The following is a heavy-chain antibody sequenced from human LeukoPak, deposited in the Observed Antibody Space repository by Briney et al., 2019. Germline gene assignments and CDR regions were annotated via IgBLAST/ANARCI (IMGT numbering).Heavy chain of an antibody. CDR2: IYYSGST. V-gene: IGHV4-61*01. J-gene: IGHJ5*02. Sequence: SQTLSLTCTVSGGSISSGSYYWSWIRQPPGKGLEWIGYIYYSGSTNYNPSLKGRVTISVDTSKNQFSLKLNSVTAADTAVYYCARGTTYYDLSNHFDPWGQGTLVTVSS. CDR3: ARGTTYYDLSNHFDP. CDR1: GGSISSGSYY. D-gene: IGHD3-3*01.